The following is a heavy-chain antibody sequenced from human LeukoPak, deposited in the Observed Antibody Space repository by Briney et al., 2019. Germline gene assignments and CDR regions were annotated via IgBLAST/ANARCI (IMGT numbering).Heavy chain of an antibody. CDR3: AKAGKGYSYGLYYYYMDV. D-gene: IGHD5-18*01. CDR1: GFTFSSYS. V-gene: IGHV3-23*01. CDR2: ISGSGGST. J-gene: IGHJ6*03. Sequence: PGGSLRLSCAASGFTFSSYSMNWVRQAPGKGLEWVSAISGSGGSTYYADSVKGRFTTSRDNSKNTLYLQMNSLRAEDTAVYYCAKAGKGYSYGLYYYYMDVWGKGTTVTVSS.